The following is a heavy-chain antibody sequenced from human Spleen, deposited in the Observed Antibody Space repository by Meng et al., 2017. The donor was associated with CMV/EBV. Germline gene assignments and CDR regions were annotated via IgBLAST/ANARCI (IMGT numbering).Heavy chain of an antibody. D-gene: IGHD2-2*01. Sequence: SLKISCAASGFNFDHFAMHWVRQAPGKGLEWVAGISWNSDNIGYADSVKGRFTISRDNAKNSLYLQMKSLRPDDTAVYYCARGASLVVPAARPVYWGQGTLVTVSS. V-gene: IGHV3-9*01. J-gene: IGHJ4*02. CDR2: ISWNSDNI. CDR1: GFNFDHFA. CDR3: ARGASLVVPAARPVY.